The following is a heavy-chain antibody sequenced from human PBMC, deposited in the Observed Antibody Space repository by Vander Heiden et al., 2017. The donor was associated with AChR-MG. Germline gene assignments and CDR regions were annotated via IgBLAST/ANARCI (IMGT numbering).Heavy chain of an antibody. D-gene: IGHD6-6*01. CDR3: ARHDLGRSSSHAFDI. Sequence: QLQLQESGPGLVKPSETLSLTCTVSGGSISSSSYYWGWIRQPPGKGLEWIGSIYYSGSTYYNPSLKSRVTISVDTSKNQFSLKLSSVTAADTAVYYCARHDLGRSSSHAFDIWGQGTMVTVSS. J-gene: IGHJ3*02. CDR2: IYYSGST. V-gene: IGHV4-39*01. CDR1: GGSISSSSYY.